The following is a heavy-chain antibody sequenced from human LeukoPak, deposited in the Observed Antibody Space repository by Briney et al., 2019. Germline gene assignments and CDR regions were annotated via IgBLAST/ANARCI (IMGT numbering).Heavy chain of an antibody. D-gene: IGHD3-10*01. CDR1: GFTFSNFG. CDR3: AKDRRDRGVYFDY. Sequence: GGSLRLSCAASGFTFSNFGMHWVRQAPGKGLEWVAVISYDGKNEYYTDSVKGRFTISRDNAKNTVYLQMNSLKPEDTAVYYCAKDRRDRGVYFDYWGQGTLVTVSS. J-gene: IGHJ4*02. CDR2: ISYDGKNE. V-gene: IGHV3-30*18.